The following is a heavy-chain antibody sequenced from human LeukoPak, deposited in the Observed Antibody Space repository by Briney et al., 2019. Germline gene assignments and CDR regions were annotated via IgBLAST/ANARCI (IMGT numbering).Heavy chain of an antibody. CDR2: INHSGST. Sequence: KASETLSLTCAVYGGSFSGYYWSWIRQPPGKGLEWIGEINHSGSTNYNPSLKSRVTISVDTSKNQFSLKLSSVTAADTAVYYCARDIDGDYYVSGGNFDYWGQGTLVTVSS. J-gene: IGHJ4*02. D-gene: IGHD3-10*01. CDR3: ARDIDGDYYVSGGNFDY. V-gene: IGHV4-34*01. CDR1: GGSFSGYY.